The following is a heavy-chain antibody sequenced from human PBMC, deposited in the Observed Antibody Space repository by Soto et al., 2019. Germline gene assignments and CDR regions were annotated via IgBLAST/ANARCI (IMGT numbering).Heavy chain of an antibody. CDR2: ISWNSGSI. CDR1: GFTFDDYA. Sequence: EVQLVESGGGLVQPGRSLRLSCAASGFTFDDYAMHWVRQAPGKGLEWVSGISWNSGSIGYADSVKGRFPISRDNAKNSLYLQMNSLRAEDTAMYYCAKAMWELLGASFHYWGQGILVTVSS. J-gene: IGHJ4*02. CDR3: AKAMWELLGASFHY. V-gene: IGHV3-9*01. D-gene: IGHD1-26*01.